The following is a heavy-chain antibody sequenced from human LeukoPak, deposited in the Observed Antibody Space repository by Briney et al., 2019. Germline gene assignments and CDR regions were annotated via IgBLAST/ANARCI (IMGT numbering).Heavy chain of an antibody. J-gene: IGHJ5*02. V-gene: IGHV3-21*01. Sequence: GGSLRLSCAASGFTFSSYSMNWVRQAPGKGLEWVSSISSSSSYIYYADSVKGRFTISRDNAKNSLYQQMNSLRAEDTAVYYCAREGLRFLEWLLHRHNWFDPWGQGTLVTVSS. CDR2: ISSSSSYI. CDR3: AREGLRFLEWLLHRHNWFDP. D-gene: IGHD3-3*01. CDR1: GFTFSSYS.